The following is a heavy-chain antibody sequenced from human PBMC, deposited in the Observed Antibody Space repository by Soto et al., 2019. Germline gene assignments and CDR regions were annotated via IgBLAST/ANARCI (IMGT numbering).Heavy chain of an antibody. CDR2: ISYDGENQ. CDR3: VSPHSESSNAFDL. CDR1: GFSFSHFA. J-gene: IGHJ5*02. D-gene: IGHD3-10*01. Sequence: GGSLRLSCAASGFSFSHFAMHWVRQPPGKGLEWVALISYDGENQYFTDSVRGRFTISRDNSKTAVYLEMNDLRLDNTATYYCVSPHSESSNAFDLWGQGTLVTVSS. V-gene: IGHV3-30*04.